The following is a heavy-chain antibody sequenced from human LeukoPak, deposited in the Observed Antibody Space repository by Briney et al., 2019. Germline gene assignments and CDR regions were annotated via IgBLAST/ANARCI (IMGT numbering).Heavy chain of an antibody. J-gene: IGHJ4*02. D-gene: IGHD3-22*01. Sequence: PSETLSLTCTVSGGSISSSSYYWGWIRQPPGKGLEWIGSIYYSGSTYYNPSLKSRVTISVDTSKNQFSLKLSSVTAADTAVYYCARGLSTYYGYWGQGTLVTVSS. CDR2: IYYSGST. CDR1: GGSISSSSYY. CDR3: ARGLSTYYGY. V-gene: IGHV4-39*01.